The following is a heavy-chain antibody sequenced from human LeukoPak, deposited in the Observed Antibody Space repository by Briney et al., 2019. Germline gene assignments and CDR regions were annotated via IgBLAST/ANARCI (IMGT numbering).Heavy chain of an antibody. CDR2: IYYSGST. Sequence: SETLSLTCTVSGGSISSSSYYWGWIRQPPGKGLEWIGSIYYSGSTYYNPSLKSRVTISVDTSKNQFSLRLSSVTAADTAVYYCVRVRIGMFPFDYWGQGTLVTVSS. CDR1: GGSISSSSYY. D-gene: IGHD1-26*01. V-gene: IGHV4-39*07. CDR3: VRVRIGMFPFDY. J-gene: IGHJ4*02.